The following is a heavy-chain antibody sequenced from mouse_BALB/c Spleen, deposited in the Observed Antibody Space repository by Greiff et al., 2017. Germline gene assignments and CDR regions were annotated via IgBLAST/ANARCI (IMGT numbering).Heavy chain of an antibody. V-gene: IGHV3-2*02. D-gene: IGHD1-2*01. CDR1: GYSITSDYA. Sequence: VQLQQSGPGLVKPSQSLSLTCTVTGYSITSDYAWNWIRQFPGNKLEWMGYISYSGSTSYNPSLKSRISITRDTSKNQFFLQLNSVTTEDTATYYCARSELRLLAWFAYWGQGTLVTVSA. J-gene: IGHJ3*01. CDR3: ARSELRLLAWFAY. CDR2: ISYSGST.